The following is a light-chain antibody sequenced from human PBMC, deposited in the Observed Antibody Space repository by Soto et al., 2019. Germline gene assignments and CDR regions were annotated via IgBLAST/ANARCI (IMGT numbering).Light chain of an antibody. Sequence: DIQMTQSPSSLSASVGDRFTITFLASQSIRSYLHWYQQKPGKAPKLLIYAASSLQSGFPSRFSGSGSGTDFTLTISNLQPEDFASYYCQQSYSTPPITFGQGTRLEIK. CDR3: QQSYSTPPIT. V-gene: IGKV1-39*01. CDR1: QSIRSY. J-gene: IGKJ5*01. CDR2: AAS.